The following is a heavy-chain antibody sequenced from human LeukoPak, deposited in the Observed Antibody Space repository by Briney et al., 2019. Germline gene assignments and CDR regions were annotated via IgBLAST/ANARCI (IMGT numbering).Heavy chain of an antibody. J-gene: IGHJ4*02. Sequence: PGGSLRLSCAASGFTFSNYEMNWVRQAPGKGLEWVSSISTSCTYIYYADSVKGRFTISRDNAKNSLYLQMDSLRAEDTAVYFCARVPYGDYGSWGQGTLVTVSS. D-gene: IGHD4-17*01. CDR3: ARVPYGDYGS. CDR1: GFTFSNYE. CDR2: ISTSCTYI. V-gene: IGHV3-21*01.